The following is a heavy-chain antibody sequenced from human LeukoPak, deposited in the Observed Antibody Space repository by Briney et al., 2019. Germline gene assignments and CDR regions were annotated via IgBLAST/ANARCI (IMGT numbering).Heavy chain of an antibody. CDR2: IKQDGSRI. Sequence: PGGSLRLSCAASGFTFSHYWVSWIRQTPGKGLEWVANIKQDGSRIEYVDSVKGRFTISRDNSKNTLYLQMNSLRAEDTAVYYCAKSSKDWGQGTLVTVSS. V-gene: IGHV3-7*03. J-gene: IGHJ4*02. CDR3: AKSSKD. CDR1: GFTFSHYW.